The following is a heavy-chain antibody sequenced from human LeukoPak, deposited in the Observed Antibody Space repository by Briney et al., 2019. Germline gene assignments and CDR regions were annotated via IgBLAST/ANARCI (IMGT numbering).Heavy chain of an antibody. CDR1: GGSIRSYY. CDR2: IYYRGTT. Sequence: PSETLSLTCTVSGGSIRSYYWSWIRQPPGKGLEWIGYIYYRGTTSYNPFLKSRVTISVDTSKNQFSLKLNSVTAADTAVYYCARLPRYGGYDHFDYWGRGNVDIVSS. V-gene: IGHV4-59*12. J-gene: IGHJ4*02. D-gene: IGHD5-12*01. CDR3: ARLPRYGGYDHFDY.